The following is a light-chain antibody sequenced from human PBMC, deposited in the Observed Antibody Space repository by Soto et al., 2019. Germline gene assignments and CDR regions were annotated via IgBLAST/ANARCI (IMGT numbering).Light chain of an antibody. J-gene: IGKJ1*01. CDR1: QSVSSY. Sequence: EIVMTQSQATLSLSPGESATLSCRASQSVSSYLAWYQQKPGQAPNLIIFGASHRAPDIPDRLSGSGSGTDFTLTISRLEPEDVAVDYGQQYGSSIQTFGQGTKVDIK. V-gene: IGKV3-20*01. CDR3: QQYGSSIQT. CDR2: GAS.